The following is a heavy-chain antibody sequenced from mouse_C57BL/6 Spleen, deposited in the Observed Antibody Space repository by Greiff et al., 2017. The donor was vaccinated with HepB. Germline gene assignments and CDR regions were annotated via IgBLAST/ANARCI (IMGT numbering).Heavy chain of an antibody. D-gene: IGHD1-1*01. CDR3: ARPITTVVAERDAMDY. CDR1: GYSFTSYY. J-gene: IGHJ4*01. Sequence: QVQLQQSGPELVKPGASVKISCKASGYSFTSYYIHWVKQRPGQGLEWIGWIYPGSGNTKYNEKFKGKATLTADTSSSTAYMQLSSLTSEDSAVYYCARPITTVVAERDAMDYWGQGTSVTVSS. CDR2: IYPGSGNT. V-gene: IGHV1-66*01.